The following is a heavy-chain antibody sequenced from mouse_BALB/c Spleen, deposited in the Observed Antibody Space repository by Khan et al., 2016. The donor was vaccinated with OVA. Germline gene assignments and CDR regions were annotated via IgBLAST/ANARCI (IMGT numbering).Heavy chain of an antibody. J-gene: IGHJ2*01. Sequence: QVQLQQSGPGLVAPSQSLSITCTVSGFSLTSYGVHWVRQPPGKGLEWLGVIWAGGSTNYNSPLMSSMSISKANFKSQVFLKMNSLQTDDTAMYCCAGLEDLWGQGTTLTVS. CDR1: GFSLTSYG. CDR2: IWAGGST. V-gene: IGHV2-9*02. CDR3: AGLEDL.